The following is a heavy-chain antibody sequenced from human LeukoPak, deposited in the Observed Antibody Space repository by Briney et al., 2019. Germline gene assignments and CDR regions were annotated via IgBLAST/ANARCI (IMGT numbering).Heavy chain of an antibody. J-gene: IGHJ6*03. CDR1: GGSFSGYY. V-gene: IGHV4-34*01. Sequence: SETLSLTCAVYGGSFSGYYWSWIRQPPGKGLEWIGEINHSGSTNYNPSLKSRVTISVDTSKNQFSLKLSSVTAADTAVYYCARSNYDFWSGNYYYMDVWGKGTTVTVSS. CDR2: INHSGST. CDR3: ARSNYDFWSGNYYYMDV. D-gene: IGHD3-3*01.